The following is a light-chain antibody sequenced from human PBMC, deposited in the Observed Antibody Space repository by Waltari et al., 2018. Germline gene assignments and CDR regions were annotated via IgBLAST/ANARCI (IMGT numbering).Light chain of an antibody. Sequence: QSVLTQSPSASGTPGQRVSISCSGSSSNIGSNYVFWYQPLPGTAPNLLSYRNNRRPSGAPDRSSGAESGPSASLAISGRRSEDEADYYCGAWDGSLSGRVFGGGTKLTVL. V-gene: IGLV1-47*01. CDR2: RNN. CDR3: GAWDGSLSGRV. CDR1: SSNIGSNY. J-gene: IGLJ3*02.